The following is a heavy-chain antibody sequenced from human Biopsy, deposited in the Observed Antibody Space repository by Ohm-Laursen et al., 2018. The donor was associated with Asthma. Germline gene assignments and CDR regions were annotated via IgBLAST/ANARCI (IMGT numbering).Heavy chain of an antibody. CDR1: GGSLSSGPYY. J-gene: IGHJ5*01. CDR2: TNYSGST. Sequence: TLSLTWTVSGGSLSSGPYYWSWVRQHPGRGLEWIGYTNYSGSTFYSPSLESRVTVSVDTSKNQFSLKLSSVTAADTAVYYCARDLSGYCTSSACYGFDSWGQGTLVAVSS. CDR3: ARDLSGYCTSSACYGFDS. D-gene: IGHD2-8*01. V-gene: IGHV4-31*02.